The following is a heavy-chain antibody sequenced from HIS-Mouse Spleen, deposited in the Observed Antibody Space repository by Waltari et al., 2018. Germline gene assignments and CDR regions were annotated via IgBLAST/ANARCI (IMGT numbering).Heavy chain of an antibody. V-gene: IGHV4-39*07. D-gene: IGHD6-13*01. Sequence: QLQLQASGPGLVKPPETLSLTCTVSGGSISSSCYYWGWIRQPPGKGLEWIGSIYYSGSTYYNPSLKSRVTISVDTSKNQFSLKLSSVTAADTAVYYCAREIPYSSSWYDWYFDLWGRGTLVTVSS. CDR3: AREIPYSSSWYDWYFDL. CDR1: GGSISSSCYY. J-gene: IGHJ2*01. CDR2: IYYSGST.